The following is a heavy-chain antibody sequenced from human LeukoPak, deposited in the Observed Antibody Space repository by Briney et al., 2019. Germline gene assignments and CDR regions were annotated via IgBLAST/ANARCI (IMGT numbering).Heavy chain of an antibody. Sequence: PSETLSLTCTVSGGSISSGGSYWSWIRQHPGKGLEWIGYIYYSGSTYYNPSLKSRVTISVDTSKNQFSLKLSSVTAADTAVYYCARGQRGNFQHWGQGTLVTVSS. CDR2: IYYSGST. V-gene: IGHV4-31*03. J-gene: IGHJ1*01. CDR1: GGSISSGGSY. D-gene: IGHD6-25*01. CDR3: ARGQRGNFQH.